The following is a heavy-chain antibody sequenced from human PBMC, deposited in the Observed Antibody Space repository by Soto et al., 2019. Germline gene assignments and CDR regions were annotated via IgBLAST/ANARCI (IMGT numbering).Heavy chain of an antibody. CDR1: GCTFTSYG. V-gene: IGHV1-18*04. CDR2: ISAYNGNT. J-gene: IGHJ5*02. D-gene: IGHD6-13*01. CDR3: ASYIAAAGNNWFDP. Sequence: ASVKVSCKASGCTFTSYGISWVRQAPGQGLEWMGWISAYNGNTNYAQKLQGRVTMTTDTSTSTAYMELRSLRSDDTAVYYCASYIAAAGNNWFDPWGQGTLVTVSS.